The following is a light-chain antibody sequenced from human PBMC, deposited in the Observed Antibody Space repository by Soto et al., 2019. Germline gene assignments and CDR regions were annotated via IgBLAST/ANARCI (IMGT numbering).Light chain of an antibody. CDR3: MQALQSPT. V-gene: IGKV2-28*01. CDR2: LGS. J-gene: IGKJ5*01. CDR1: QTVLDSVNNKDY. Sequence: DIVMTQSPGSLAVSLVESATIKCKASQTVLDSVNNKDYLTWYMQKPGQSPQLLIYLGSNRASGVPDRFSGSGSGTDFTLKISRVEATDVGVYFCMQALQSPTLGQGTRL.